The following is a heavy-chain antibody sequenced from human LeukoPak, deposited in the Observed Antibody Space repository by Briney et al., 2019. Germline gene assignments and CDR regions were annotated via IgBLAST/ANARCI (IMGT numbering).Heavy chain of an antibody. J-gene: IGHJ4*02. Sequence: GGSLRLSCAASGFTFSRYSMNWVRQAPGKGLEWVSSVSSSSSYTYYADSVKGRFTISRDNAKNSVFLQMNSLRAEDTAVYYCARAEGYGSFDYWGQGTLVTVSS. CDR3: ARAEGYGSFDY. V-gene: IGHV3-21*01. CDR1: GFTFSRYS. CDR2: VSSSSSYT. D-gene: IGHD5-12*01.